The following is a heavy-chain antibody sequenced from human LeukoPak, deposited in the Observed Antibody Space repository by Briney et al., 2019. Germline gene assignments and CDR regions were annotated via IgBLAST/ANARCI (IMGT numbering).Heavy chain of an antibody. CDR3: ARETLEGKFDP. J-gene: IGHJ5*02. V-gene: IGHV4-34*01. CDR2: INHSGST. Sequence: SETLSLTCAVYGVSFSGYYWSWIRQPPGKGLEWIGEINHSGSTNYNPSLKSRVTISVDTSKNQFSLKLSSVTAADTAVYYCARETLEGKFDPWGQGILVTVSS. D-gene: IGHD1-1*01. CDR1: GVSFSGYY.